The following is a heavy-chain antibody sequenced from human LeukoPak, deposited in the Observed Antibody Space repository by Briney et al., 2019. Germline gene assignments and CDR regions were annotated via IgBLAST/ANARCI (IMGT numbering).Heavy chain of an antibody. Sequence: PGRSLRLSCVASGFTFSSYAMHWVRQAPGKGLEWVAVISYDGSNKYYADSVKGRFTISRDNSKNTLYLQMNSLRAEDTAVYYCARGRITMVRGVFDYWGQGTLVTVSS. J-gene: IGHJ4*02. D-gene: IGHD3-10*01. CDR2: ISYDGSNK. CDR3: ARGRITMVRGVFDY. V-gene: IGHV3-30*04. CDR1: GFTFSSYA.